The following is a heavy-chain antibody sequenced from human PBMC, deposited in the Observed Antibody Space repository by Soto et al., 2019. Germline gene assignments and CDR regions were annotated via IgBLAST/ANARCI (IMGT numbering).Heavy chain of an antibody. V-gene: IGHV1-69*13. D-gene: IGHD2-15*01. J-gene: IGHJ6*02. CDR3: ARDFSYCSGGSCYADYYYYYGMDV. CDR1: GGTFSSYA. Sequence: GASLKVSCKASGGTFSSYAISWVRQAPGQGLEWMGGIIPIFGTANYAQKFQGRVTITADESTSTAYMELSSLRSEDTAVYYCARDFSYCSGGSCYADYYYYYGMDVWGQGTTVTVSS. CDR2: IIPIFGTA.